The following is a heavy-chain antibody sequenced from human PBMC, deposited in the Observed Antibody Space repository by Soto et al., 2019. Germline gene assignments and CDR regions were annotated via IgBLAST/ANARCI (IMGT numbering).Heavy chain of an antibody. CDR2: ISNSGGST. J-gene: IGHJ3*02. Sequence: GGSLRLSCTASGFTFSTYAMSWVRQAPGKGLEWVSAISNSGGSTYYADSVQGRFTISRDNYMNTLYLQMNSLRIEDTAVYYCALPRGFGVFDAYDIWGQGTMVTVSS. D-gene: IGHD3-10*01. CDR3: ALPRGFGVFDAYDI. CDR1: GFTFSTYA. V-gene: IGHV3-23*01.